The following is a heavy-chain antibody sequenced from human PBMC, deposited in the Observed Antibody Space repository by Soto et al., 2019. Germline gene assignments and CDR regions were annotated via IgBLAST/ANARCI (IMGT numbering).Heavy chain of an antibody. CDR2: MTPNSGNT. V-gene: IGHV1-8*01. CDR3: ARERTGTTSMDV. CDR1: GYTFTSYD. J-gene: IGHJ6*02. Sequence: QVQLVQSGAEVKKPGASVKVSCKASGYTFTSYDINWVRQATGQGLEWMGWMTPNSGNTGYAQKFQGRVTMTRNTSLSTAYMELSSLRSEDTGVYYCARERTGTTSMDVWGQGTTVTVSS. D-gene: IGHD1-1*01.